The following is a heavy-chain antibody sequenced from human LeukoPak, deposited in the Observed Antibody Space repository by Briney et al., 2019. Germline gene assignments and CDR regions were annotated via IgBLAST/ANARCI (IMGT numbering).Heavy chain of an antibody. CDR1: GGTFSSQA. J-gene: IGHJ3*02. V-gene: IGHV1-69*13. D-gene: IGHD3-3*01. Sequence: SVKVSCKASGGTFSSQAISWVRQAPGQGLEWMGGIIPIFGTANYEQKFQGRVTTTADESTSTAYMELSSLRSEDTAVYYCALPYYDFWSGYHDAFDIWGQGTMVTVSS. CDR3: ALPYYDFWSGYHDAFDI. CDR2: IIPIFGTA.